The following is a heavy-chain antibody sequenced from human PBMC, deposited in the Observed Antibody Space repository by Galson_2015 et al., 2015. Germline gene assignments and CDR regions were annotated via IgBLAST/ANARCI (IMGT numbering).Heavy chain of an antibody. CDR3: ARELRPAAGYYFDY. V-gene: IGHV4-61*01. Sequence: ETLSLTCTVSGGSVSSGSYYWSWIRQPPGKGLEWIGYIYYTGSTNYNPSLKSRVTISVDTSKNQFTLKLSSVTAADTAVYYCARELRPAAGYYFDYWGQGTLVTVSS. D-gene: IGHD2-2*01. CDR1: GGSVSSGSYY. J-gene: IGHJ4*02. CDR2: IYYTGST.